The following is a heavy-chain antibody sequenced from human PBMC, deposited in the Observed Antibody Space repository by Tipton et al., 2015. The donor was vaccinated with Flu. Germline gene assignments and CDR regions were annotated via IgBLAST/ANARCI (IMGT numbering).Heavy chain of an antibody. CDR3: AASPWGLHGDSYFEL. Sequence: TLSLTCTVSGGSISSYYWSWIRQSPGKGLEWIAYIYYAGGINYNPSLKSRATISVDTPSNHFSLKLSAVTAADTAVYYCAASPWGLHGDSYFELWGRGALVTVSS. CDR1: GGSISSYY. D-gene: IGHD2-21*01. J-gene: IGHJ4*02. CDR2: IYYAGGI. V-gene: IGHV4-59*12.